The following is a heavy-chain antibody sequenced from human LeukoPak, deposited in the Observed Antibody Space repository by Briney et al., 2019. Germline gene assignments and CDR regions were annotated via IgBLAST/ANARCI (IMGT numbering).Heavy chain of an antibody. D-gene: IGHD3-3*01. CDR1: GGSFSGYY. V-gene: IGHV4-34*01. CDR2: INHSGST. CDR3: ARKFNVLRFLEWATAWFDP. Sequence: SETLSLTCAVYGGSFSGYYWSWIRQPPGKGLEWIGEINHSGSTNYNPSLKSRVTISVDTSKNQFSLKLSSVTAADTAVHYCARKFNVLRFLEWATAWFDPWGQGTLVTVSS. J-gene: IGHJ5*02.